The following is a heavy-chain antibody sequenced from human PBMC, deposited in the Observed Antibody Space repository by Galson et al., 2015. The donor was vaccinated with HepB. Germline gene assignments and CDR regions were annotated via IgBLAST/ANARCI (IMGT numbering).Heavy chain of an antibody. V-gene: IGHV1-18*01. CDR1: GYLFTSYG. CDR2: ISGYNGNT. J-gene: IGHJ2*01. D-gene: IGHD4-17*01. Sequence: SVKVSCKASGYLFTSYGITWVRQVPGPGLEWMGWISGYNGNTTYAQKYQGRVTMTTETSASTAYMELRSLRLDDTAVYYCARGGYGDPKWYFDLWGRGTLVTVSS. CDR3: ARGGYGDPKWYFDL.